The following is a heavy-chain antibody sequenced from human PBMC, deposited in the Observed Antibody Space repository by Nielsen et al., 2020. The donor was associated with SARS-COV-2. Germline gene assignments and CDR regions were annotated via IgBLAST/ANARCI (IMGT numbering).Heavy chain of an antibody. CDR2: IWYDGSNK. J-gene: IGHJ6*03. CDR1: GFTFSSYG. Sequence: GESLKISCAASGFTFSSYGMHWVRQAPGKGLEWVAVIWYDGSNKYYADSVKGRFTISRDNSKNTLYLQMNSLRAEDTAVYYCAREGYYDFWSGWADYYYMDVWGKGTTVTVSS. CDR3: AREGYYDFWSGWADYYYMDV. D-gene: IGHD3-3*01. V-gene: IGHV3-33*01.